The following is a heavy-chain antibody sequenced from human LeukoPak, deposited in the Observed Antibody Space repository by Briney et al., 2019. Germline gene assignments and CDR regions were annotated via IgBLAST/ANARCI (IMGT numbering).Heavy chain of an antibody. CDR2: FDPEDGET. D-gene: IGHD6-19*01. CDR3: ATDRIRLGYSSVGY. Sequence: ASVKVSCKASGGTFSSYAISWVRQAPGKGLEWMGGFDPEDGETIYAQKFQGRVTMTEDTSTDTAYMELSSLRSEDTAVYYCATDRIRLGYSSVGYWGQGTLVTVSS. CDR1: GGTFSSYA. J-gene: IGHJ4*02. V-gene: IGHV1-24*01.